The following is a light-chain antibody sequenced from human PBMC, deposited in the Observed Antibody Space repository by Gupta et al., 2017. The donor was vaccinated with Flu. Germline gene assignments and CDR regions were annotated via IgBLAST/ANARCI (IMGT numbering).Light chain of an antibody. V-gene: IGKV2-30*01. Sequence: ICCRSSQGLVYRDGNTYLHWFQQRPGKSPRRLIYQVSYRDSGVPDRFSGSGSGTDFTLKISRVEAEDVGIYFCMQGAHWPWAFGQGTTVEIK. CDR3: MQGAHWPWA. CDR2: QVS. J-gene: IGKJ1*01. CDR1: QGLVYRDGNTY.